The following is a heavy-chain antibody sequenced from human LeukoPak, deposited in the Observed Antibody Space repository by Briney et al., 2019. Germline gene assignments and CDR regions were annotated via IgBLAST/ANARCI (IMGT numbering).Heavy chain of an antibody. D-gene: IGHD2-21*01. CDR1: GFTFSSYW. CDR2: INTDGRST. V-gene: IGHV3-74*01. Sequence: GWSLRLSCAASGFTFSSYWIHWVRQAPGKVLVWASGINTDGRSTVYADSVKGRFTISRDNAKNTLYLQMNSLRGEDTAVYYCALDFQFRAPWGQGTLVTVSS. J-gene: IGHJ5*02. CDR3: ALDFQFRAP.